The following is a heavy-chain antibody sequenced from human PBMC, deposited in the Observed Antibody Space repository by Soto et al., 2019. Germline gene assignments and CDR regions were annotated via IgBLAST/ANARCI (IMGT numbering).Heavy chain of an antibody. V-gene: IGHV3-33*01. CDR1: GFAFSGYG. J-gene: IGHJ4*02. CDR2: IWYDGSKT. D-gene: IGHD4-17*01. CDR3: VRDPATVTYYFDY. Sequence: QVQLVESGGGVVQVGGSLRLSCAASGFAFSGYGMHWVRQAPGKGLEWVALIWYDGSKTYHADSVKGRFAISRDDSKSTLFLQMSSLRVDDTAVYYCVRDPATVTYYFDYWGQGALVTVSS.